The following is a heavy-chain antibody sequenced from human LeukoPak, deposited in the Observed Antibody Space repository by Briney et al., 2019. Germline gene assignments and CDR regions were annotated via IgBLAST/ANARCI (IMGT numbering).Heavy chain of an antibody. CDR1: GYTFTSYG. V-gene: IGHV1-18*01. Sequence: ASVKVSCKASGYTFTSYGISWVRQAPGQGLEWMGWISAYSGNTNYAQKLQGRVTMTTDTSTSTAYMELRSLRSDDTAVYYCARVLSRYDFWSGYYPEGMDVWGQGTTVTVSS. J-gene: IGHJ6*02. CDR3: ARVLSRYDFWSGYYPEGMDV. CDR2: ISAYSGNT. D-gene: IGHD3-3*01.